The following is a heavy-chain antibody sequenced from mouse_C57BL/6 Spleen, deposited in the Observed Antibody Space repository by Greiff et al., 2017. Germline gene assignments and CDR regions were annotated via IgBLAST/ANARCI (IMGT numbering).Heavy chain of an antibody. CDR2: ISDGGSYT. CDR3: AREGAYSNYDLYYFDY. V-gene: IGHV5-4*01. Sequence: DVMLVESGGGLVKPGGSLKLSCAASGFTFSSYAMSWVRQTPEKRLEWVATISDGGSYTYYPDNVKGRFTISRDNAKNNLYLQMSHLKSEDTAMYYCAREGAYSNYDLYYFDYWGQGTTLTVSS. CDR1: GFTFSSYA. D-gene: IGHD2-5*01. J-gene: IGHJ2*01.